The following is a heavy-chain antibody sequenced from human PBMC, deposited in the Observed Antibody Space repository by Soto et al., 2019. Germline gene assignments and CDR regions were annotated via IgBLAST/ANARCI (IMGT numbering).Heavy chain of an antibody. D-gene: IGHD3-3*01. V-gene: IGHV1-2*02. CDR2: INPNSGGT. CDR3: ARDRITIFGVVEDAFDI. CDR1: GYTFTGYY. Sequence: QVQLVQSGAEVKKPGASVKVSCKASGYTFTGYYMHWVRQAPGQGLEWMGWINPNSGGTNYAQKFEGRVTMTRDTSISTAYMELSRLRSDDTAVYYCARDRITIFGVVEDAFDIWGQGTMVTVSS. J-gene: IGHJ3*02.